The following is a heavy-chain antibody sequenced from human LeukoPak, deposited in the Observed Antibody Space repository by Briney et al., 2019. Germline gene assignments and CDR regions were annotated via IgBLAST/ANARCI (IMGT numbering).Heavy chain of an antibody. CDR2: IYHSGST. J-gene: IGHJ4*02. CDR1: GGSISSGSYY. D-gene: IGHD2/OR15-2a*01. V-gene: IGHV4-39*07. CDR3: ARVRVYDPFDY. Sequence: SETLSLTCTVSGGSISSGSYYWGWIRQPPGKGLEWIGSIYHSGSTYYNPSLKSRVTISVDTSKNQFSLKLSSVTAADTAVYYCARVRVYDPFDYWGQGTLVTVSS.